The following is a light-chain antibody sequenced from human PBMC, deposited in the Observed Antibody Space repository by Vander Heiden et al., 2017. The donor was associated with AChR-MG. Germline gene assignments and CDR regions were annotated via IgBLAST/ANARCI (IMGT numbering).Light chain of an antibody. CDR2: EVS. J-gene: IGLJ2*01. Sequence: QSALTQPPSASGSPGQSVTISCTGTSSDVGGYNYVSWYQQHPGKAPIRMIYEVSKRPSGVPDRFSGSKSGNTASLTVSGLQAEDEAYYYCSSYAGSKTVVGGGTKLTGL. CDR3: SSYAGSKTV. V-gene: IGLV2-8*01. CDR1: SSDVGGYNY.